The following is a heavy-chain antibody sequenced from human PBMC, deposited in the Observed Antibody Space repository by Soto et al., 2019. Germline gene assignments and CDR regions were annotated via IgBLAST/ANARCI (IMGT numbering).Heavy chain of an antibody. CDR1: GATLSDNY. CDR2: INHSGNT. CDR3: GRGRGELDA. D-gene: IGHD2-21*01. J-gene: IGHJ5*02. V-gene: IGHV4-34*01. Sequence: DTLSLTCAVSGATLSDNYCNWLRQPPGKGLEWIGEINHSGNTNYNPSLRSRVTISIDTSKNQLSLNLRSVSAANTAVYYCGRGRGELDAWGQETSLTVSS.